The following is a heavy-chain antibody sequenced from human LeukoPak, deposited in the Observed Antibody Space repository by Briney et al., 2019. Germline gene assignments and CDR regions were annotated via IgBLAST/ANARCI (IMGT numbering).Heavy chain of an antibody. CDR3: TRNVHSSGWNAASDY. CDR2: IIPMFGTA. D-gene: IGHD6-19*01. CDR1: GGTFSSFA. J-gene: IGHJ4*02. Sequence: SVKVSCKVSGGTFSSFAFSWVRQAPGQGLEWMGGIIPMFGTADHAQKFQGRVTLTADESASTAYMELSSLRSDDTAVYYCTRNVHSSGWNAASDYWGQGTLVTVSS. V-gene: IGHV1-69*13.